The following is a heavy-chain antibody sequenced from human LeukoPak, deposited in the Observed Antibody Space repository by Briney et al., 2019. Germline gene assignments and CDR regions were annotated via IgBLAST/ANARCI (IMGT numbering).Heavy chain of an antibody. Sequence: ASVKVSCKASGYTLTGYYMHWVRQAPGQGLEWMGWINPNSGGTNYAQKFQGRVTMTRDTSISTAYMELSRLRSDDTAVYYCAREFDWPNNWFDPWGQGTLVTVSS. J-gene: IGHJ5*02. V-gene: IGHV1-2*02. D-gene: IGHD3-9*01. CDR3: AREFDWPNNWFDP. CDR2: INPNSGGT. CDR1: GYTLTGYY.